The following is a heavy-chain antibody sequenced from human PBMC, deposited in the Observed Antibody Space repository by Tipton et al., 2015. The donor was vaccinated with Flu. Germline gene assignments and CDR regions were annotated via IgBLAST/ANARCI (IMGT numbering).Heavy chain of an antibody. CDR1: GYTFTGYY. V-gene: IGHV1-2*06. Sequence: QLVQSGAEVKKPGASVKVSCKASGYTFTGYYMHWVRQAPGQGLEWMGRINPNSGGTNYAQKFQGRVTMTRDTSISTAYMELSRLRSDDTAVYYCAREDGDRINYYYYGMDVWGQGTTVTVSS. CDR2: INPNSGGT. CDR3: AREDGDRINYYYYGMDV. D-gene: IGHD4-17*01. J-gene: IGHJ6*02.